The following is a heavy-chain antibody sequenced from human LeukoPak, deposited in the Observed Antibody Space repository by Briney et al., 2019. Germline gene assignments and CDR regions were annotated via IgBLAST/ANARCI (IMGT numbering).Heavy chain of an antibody. CDR3: AKDQGWTDGSGDY. CDR1: GFSFSSYA. J-gene: IGHJ4*02. CDR2: IDVSGDNT. Sequence: GGSLRLSCAASGFSFSSYAMTWVRQAPGKGLEWVSTIDVSGDNTYYADSVKGRFTISRDNSKNTLYLQMNSLRVEDTAVYYCAKDQGWTDGSGDYWGRGTLVTVSS. D-gene: IGHD3-10*01. V-gene: IGHV3-23*01.